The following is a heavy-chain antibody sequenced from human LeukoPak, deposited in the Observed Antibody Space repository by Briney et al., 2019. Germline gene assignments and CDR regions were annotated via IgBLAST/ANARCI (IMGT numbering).Heavy chain of an antibody. J-gene: IGHJ4*02. CDR1: GYSFSTYW. CDR2: IYPDDSDT. D-gene: IGHD1-1*01. Sequence: GESLKISCKGSGYSFSTYWIAWVRQMPGKGLEWMGIIYPDDSDTRYSPSFQGQVTISADKSISIAYLQWGSLKASDTAMYYCARGDRVDGTTIITNPFDYWGQGTLVTVSS. CDR3: ARGDRVDGTTIITNPFDY. V-gene: IGHV5-51*01.